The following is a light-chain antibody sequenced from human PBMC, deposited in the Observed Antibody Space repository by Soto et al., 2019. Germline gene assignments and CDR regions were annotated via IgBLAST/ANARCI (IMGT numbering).Light chain of an antibody. CDR1: QSINTN. CDR2: GAS. J-gene: IGKJ1*01. CDR3: QQYDTWPPWT. V-gene: IGKV3-15*01. Sequence: EIVMTQSPATLSVSPGERATLSCRASQSINTNLAWYQQKPGQAPRLLLFGASTRATGIPDRFSGSGSGTDFTLTISSLQSEDFAVYYCQQYDTWPPWTFGQGTKVEIK.